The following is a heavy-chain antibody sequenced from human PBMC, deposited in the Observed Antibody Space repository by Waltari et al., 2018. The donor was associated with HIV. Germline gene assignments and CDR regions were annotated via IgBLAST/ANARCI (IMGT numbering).Heavy chain of an antibody. V-gene: IGHV4-61*02. Sequence: QVQLQESGPGLVKPSQTLSLTCTVSGGSITSGSYYWNWIRQPAGKGLEWIGRLYTSGNTNYNPSLKSRVTITVDTSKNQFSLRLSSVTASDTGIYYCTRTSTGSDYYYEVDVWGQGTTVTVS. D-gene: IGHD3-22*01. CDR2: LYTSGNT. CDR3: TRTSTGSDYYYEVDV. J-gene: IGHJ6*02. CDR1: GGSITSGSYY.